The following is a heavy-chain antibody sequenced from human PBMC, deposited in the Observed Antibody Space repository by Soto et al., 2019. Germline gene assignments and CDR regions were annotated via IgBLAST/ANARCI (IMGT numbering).Heavy chain of an antibody. CDR1: GFTFSSYG. CDR3: AKDRWDTAMVRGIDY. D-gene: IGHD5-18*01. V-gene: IGHV3-30*18. J-gene: IGHJ4*02. CDR2: ISYDGSNK. Sequence: GGSLRLSCAASGFTFSSYGIHWVRQAPGKGLEWVAVISYDGSNKYYADSVKGRFTISRDNSKNTLYLQMNSLRAEDTAVYYCAKDRWDTAMVRGIDYWGQGTLVTVSS.